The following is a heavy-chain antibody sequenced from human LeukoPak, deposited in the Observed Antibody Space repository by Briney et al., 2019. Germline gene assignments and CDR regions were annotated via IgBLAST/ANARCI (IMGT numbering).Heavy chain of an antibody. D-gene: IGHD3-22*01. V-gene: IGHV3-9*03. Sequence: GGSLRLSCAASGFTFDDYAMHWVRQAPGKGLEWVSGISWNSGSIGYADSVKGRFTISRDNAKNSLYLQMNSLRAEDMALYYCAKDGGSSGYPDPLYFDYWGQGTLVTVSS. CDR3: AKDGGSSGYPDPLYFDY. J-gene: IGHJ4*02. CDR2: ISWNSGSI. CDR1: GFTFDDYA.